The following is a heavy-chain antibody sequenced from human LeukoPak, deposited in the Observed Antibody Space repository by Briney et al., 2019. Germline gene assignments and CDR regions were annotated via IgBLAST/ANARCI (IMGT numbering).Heavy chain of an antibody. V-gene: IGHV3-30*02. CDR2: IRYDGCNK. Sequence: GGSLRLSCAASGFTFSSYGMHWVRQAPGKGLEWVAFIRYDGCNKYYADSVKGRFTISRDNSKNTLYLQMNSLRAEDTAVYYCAKGTKAVVATGNWFDPWGQGTLVTVSS. D-gene: IGHD6-19*01. CDR1: GFTFSSYG. CDR3: AKGTKAVVATGNWFDP. J-gene: IGHJ5*02.